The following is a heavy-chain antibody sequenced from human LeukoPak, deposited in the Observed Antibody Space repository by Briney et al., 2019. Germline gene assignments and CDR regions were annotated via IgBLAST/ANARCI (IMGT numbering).Heavy chain of an antibody. Sequence: GSLRLSCAAPGFSFNIYAMHWVRQAPGKGLEWASLILYDGNTEYYADSVKGRFTFSTDNSRSTIYLQMNSLRAADTSFYFCAKDVEQGIGNYFDYWGQGTLVTVSS. CDR3: AKDVEQGIGNYFDY. D-gene: IGHD1-26*01. V-gene: IGHV3-30*04. CDR1: GFSFNIYA. CDR2: ILYDGNTE. J-gene: IGHJ4*02.